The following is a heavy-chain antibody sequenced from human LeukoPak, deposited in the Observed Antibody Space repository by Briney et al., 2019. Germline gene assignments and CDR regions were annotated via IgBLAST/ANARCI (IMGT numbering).Heavy chain of an antibody. CDR1: GFTYYDYT. J-gene: IGHJ4*02. CDR3: AKGPFGVGYYFDY. CDR2: ISWDGGST. Sequence: GGSLRLSCAASGFTYYDYTMHWVRHAPGKGLEWVSLISWDGGSTYYAGSVKGRFTISRKNSKNSLYLQMNSLRTEDTALYYCAKGPFGVGYYFDYWGQGTLVTVSS. V-gene: IGHV3-43*01. D-gene: IGHD3-3*01.